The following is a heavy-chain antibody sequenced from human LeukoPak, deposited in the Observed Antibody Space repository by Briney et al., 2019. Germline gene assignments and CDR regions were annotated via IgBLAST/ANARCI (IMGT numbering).Heavy chain of an antibody. V-gene: IGHV4-34*01. Sequence: PSETLSLTCAVYGGSFSGFYWSWIRQPPGRGLEWIGEINHSGSTKYNPSLKGRVTISVETSKNQFSLKLSSVTAADTAVYYCARGSIFYASGSFIHYYGMDVWGQGTTVIVSS. CDR1: GGSFSGFY. D-gene: IGHD3-10*01. J-gene: IGHJ6*02. CDR2: INHSGST. CDR3: ARGSIFYASGSFIHYYGMDV.